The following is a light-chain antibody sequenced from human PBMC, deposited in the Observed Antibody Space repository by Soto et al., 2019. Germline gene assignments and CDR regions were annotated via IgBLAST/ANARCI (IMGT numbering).Light chain of an antibody. Sequence: QSALTQPASVSGSPGQSITISCTGSSNDIGAYKYVSWYQQYPGKAPKLIIFEVSNRPSGVSNRFSGYKSGNTASLTIAGLQAEDEADYHCSSYTTGSTLYVFGGGTKLTVL. CDR2: EVS. CDR1: SNDIGAYKY. V-gene: IGLV2-14*01. CDR3: SSYTTGSTLYV. J-gene: IGLJ1*01.